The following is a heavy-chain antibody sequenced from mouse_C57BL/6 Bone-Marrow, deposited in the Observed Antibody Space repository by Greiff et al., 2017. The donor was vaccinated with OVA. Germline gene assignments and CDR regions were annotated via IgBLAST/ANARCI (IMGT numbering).Heavy chain of an antibody. Sequence: QVQLQQSGAELVRPGASVKLSCKASGYTFTSYWMHWVKQRPGQGLEWIGMIHPNSGSTNYNEKFKSKATLTVDKSSSTAYMQLSSLTSEDSAVYYCAVLRRGFAYWGQGTLVTVSA. CDR3: AVLRRGFAY. CDR2: IHPNSGST. D-gene: IGHD2-4*01. CDR1: GYTFTSYW. J-gene: IGHJ3*01. V-gene: IGHV1-64*01.